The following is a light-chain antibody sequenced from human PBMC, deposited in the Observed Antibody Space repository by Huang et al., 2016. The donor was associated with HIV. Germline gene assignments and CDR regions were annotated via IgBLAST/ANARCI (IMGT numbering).Light chain of an antibody. V-gene: IGKV1-39*01. CDR3: QQSYSTLIT. Sequence: IQMTQSPSSLSASVGDRVTITCRAGQSIDGYLNWYQQKSGKAPKLLISSVSTLHTGVPPRFSGSGSGTDYTLIINNVQPDDFATYFCQQSYSTLITFGQGSRL. J-gene: IGKJ5*01. CDR1: QSIDGY. CDR2: SVS.